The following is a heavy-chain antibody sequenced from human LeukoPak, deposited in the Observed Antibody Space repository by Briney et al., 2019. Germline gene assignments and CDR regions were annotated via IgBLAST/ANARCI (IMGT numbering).Heavy chain of an antibody. D-gene: IGHD4-17*01. CDR2: IWYDGSNK. CDR3: ARDLAYDYGDYGYYYGMDV. V-gene: IGHV3-33*01. CDR1: GFTFSSYG. Sequence: GSLILSCAASGFTFSSYGMHWVRQAAGKGLEWVAVIWYDGSNKYYADSVKGRFTISRDNSKNTLYLQMNSLRAEETAVYYCARDLAYDYGDYGYYYGMDVWGQGTTVTVSS. J-gene: IGHJ6*02.